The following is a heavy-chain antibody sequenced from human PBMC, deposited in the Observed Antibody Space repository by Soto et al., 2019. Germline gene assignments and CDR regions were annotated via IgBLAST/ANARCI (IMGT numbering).Heavy chain of an antibody. D-gene: IGHD3-9*01. CDR1: GYTFTSYY. J-gene: IGHJ6*02. Sequence: ASVKVSCKASGYTFTSYYMHWVRQAPGQGLEWMGIINPSGGSTSYAQKFQGRVTMTRDTSTSTVYMELSSLRSEDTAVYYCARDGSGFWSGYYDILTGSPSRGMDVWGQGTTVTVSS. CDR3: ARDGSGFWSGYYDILTGSPSRGMDV. CDR2: INPSGGST. V-gene: IGHV1-46*01.